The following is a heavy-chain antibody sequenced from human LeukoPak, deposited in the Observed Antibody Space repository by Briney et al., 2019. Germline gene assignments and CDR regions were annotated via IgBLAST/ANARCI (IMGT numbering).Heavy chain of an antibody. J-gene: IGHJ4*02. CDR1: GFTVSSKY. CDR3: ARVVPAARFDY. CDR2: IYSGGST. V-gene: IGHV3-53*04. Sequence: TGGSLRLSCAASGFTVSSKYMSWVRQAPGKGLEWVSVIYSGGSTYYADSVKGRFTISRHNSKNTLYLQMNSLRAEDTAVYYCARVVPAARFDYWGQGTLVTVSS. D-gene: IGHD2-2*01.